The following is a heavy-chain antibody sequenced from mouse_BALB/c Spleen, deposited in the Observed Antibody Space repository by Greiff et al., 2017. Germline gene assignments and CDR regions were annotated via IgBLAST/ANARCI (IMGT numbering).Heavy chain of an antibody. CDR3: ARDQGAVIYYGAMDY. V-gene: IGHV2-9*02. J-gene: IGHJ4*01. D-gene: IGHD2-1*01. Sequence: VKLEESGPGLVAPSQSLSITCTVSGFSLTSYGVHWVRQPPGKGLEWLGVIWAGGSTNYNSALMSRLSISKDNSKSQVFLKMNSLQTDDTAMYYCARDQGAVIYYGAMDYWGQGTSVTVSS. CDR2: IWAGGST. CDR1: GFSLTSYG.